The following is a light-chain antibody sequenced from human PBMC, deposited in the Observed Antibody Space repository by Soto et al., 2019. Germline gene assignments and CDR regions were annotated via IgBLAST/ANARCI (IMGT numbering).Light chain of an antibody. CDR2: DAS. J-gene: IGKJ5*01. V-gene: IGKV1-33*01. Sequence: DIQMTQSPSTMAASVGDRVTITCRASDSISPWVAWYQQKPGRAPKLLIYDASNLEAGVPSRFRGSGSGTDFTFTISRLQPEDIATYYCQQYENLPTFGQGTRLEIK. CDR3: QQYENLPT. CDR1: DSISPW.